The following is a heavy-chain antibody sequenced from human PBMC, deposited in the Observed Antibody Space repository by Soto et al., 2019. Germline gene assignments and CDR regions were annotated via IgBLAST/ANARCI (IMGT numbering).Heavy chain of an antibody. J-gene: IGHJ4*02. Sequence: QVQLVESGGGLVKPGGSLRLSCAASGFTFSDYYMSWIRQAPGKGLEWVSYISSSSSYTNYADSVKGRFTIYRDNAKNSLYLQMNSLRAEDTAVYYCARDPDDYGDPDYWGQGTLVTVSS. CDR1: GFTFSDYY. V-gene: IGHV3-11*06. CDR3: ARDPDDYGDPDY. D-gene: IGHD4-17*01. CDR2: ISSSSSYT.